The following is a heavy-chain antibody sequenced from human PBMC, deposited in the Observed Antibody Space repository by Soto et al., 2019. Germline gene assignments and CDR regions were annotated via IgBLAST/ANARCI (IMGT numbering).Heavy chain of an antibody. V-gene: IGHV4-34*01. CDR3: VRGVPGDQTYFWYGMDV. D-gene: IGHD7-27*01. Sequence: SETLSLTCAVYGGSFSGYYWSWIRQPPGKGLEWIGEINHSGSTNYNPSLKSRVTISVDTSKNQFTLKLSSVTAADTAVYYCVRGVPGDQTYFWYGMDVWGQGTTVTVSS. CDR2: INHSGST. J-gene: IGHJ6*02. CDR1: GGSFSGYY.